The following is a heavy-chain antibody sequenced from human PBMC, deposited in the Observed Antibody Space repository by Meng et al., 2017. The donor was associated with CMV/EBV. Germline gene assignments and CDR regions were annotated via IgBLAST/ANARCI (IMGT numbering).Heavy chain of an antibody. CDR2: IYYSGST. V-gene: IGHV4-39*07. Sequence: SETLSLTCTVSGGSISSSSYYWGWIRQPPGKGLEWIGSIYYSGSTYYNPSLKSRVTISVDTSKNQFSLKLSSVTAADTAMYYCARAPDPKPTTVTTSEYYFDYWGQGTLVTVSS. D-gene: IGHD4-11*01. CDR3: ARAPDPKPTTVTTSEYYFDY. J-gene: IGHJ4*02. CDR1: GGSISSSSYY.